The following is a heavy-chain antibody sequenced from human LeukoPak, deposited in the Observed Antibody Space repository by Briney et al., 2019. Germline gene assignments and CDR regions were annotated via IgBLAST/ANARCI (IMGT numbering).Heavy chain of an antibody. D-gene: IGHD6-13*01. CDR2: INILSNYI. V-gene: IGHV3-21*01. Sequence: GGSLRLSCAASRFTFSSYSMNWVRQAPGKGLELFSSINILSNYIYYADSVKGRFTISRDNAKNSLYLQMNSLRAEDTAVYYCATYSYSSSWSIFDYWGQGTLVTVSS. J-gene: IGHJ4*02. CDR1: RFTFSSYS. CDR3: ATYSYSSSWSIFDY.